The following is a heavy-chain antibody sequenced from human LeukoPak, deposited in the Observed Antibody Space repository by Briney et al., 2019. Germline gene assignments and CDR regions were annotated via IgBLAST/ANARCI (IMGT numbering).Heavy chain of an antibody. CDR2: LSWNSGSI. D-gene: IGHD1-26*01. V-gene: IGHV3-9*03. CDR3: AKGDSGSYSDAFDI. Sequence: GGSLRLSCAASGFTFDDYAMHWVRQVPGKGLEWVSGLSWNSGSIAYADSVKGRFAISRDNAKNSLYLQMNSLRAEDMALYYCAKGDSGSYSDAFDIWGQGTMVSVSS. J-gene: IGHJ3*02. CDR1: GFTFDDYA.